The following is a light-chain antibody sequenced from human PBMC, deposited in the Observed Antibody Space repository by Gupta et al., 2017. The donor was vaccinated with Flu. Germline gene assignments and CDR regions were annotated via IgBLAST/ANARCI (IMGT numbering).Light chain of an antibody. CDR2: DNN. CDR3: GTWDATLSLVV. Sequence: TFNIGNNYVSWYQRLPGAAPKLLIYDNNKRPSGIPDRFSGSKSGTSATLGITGLQTGDEGDYYCGTWDATLSLVVFGGGTYLTVL. CDR1: TFNIGNNY. V-gene: IGLV1-51*01. J-gene: IGLJ2*01.